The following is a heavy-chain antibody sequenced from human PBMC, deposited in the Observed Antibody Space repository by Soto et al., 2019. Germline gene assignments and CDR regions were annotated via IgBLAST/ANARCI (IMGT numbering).Heavy chain of an antibody. CDR1: GFTFSDYY. J-gene: IGHJ4*02. Sequence: EVQLVDSGGGLVQPGGSLRLSCAVSGFTFSDYYMDWVRQAPGKGLEWVGRSRNKANSYSTVYAASVKGRFTISRDDSKNLLYLQMDSLKTEDTAVYYGVRGRNSFAYWGQGTLVTVSS. V-gene: IGHV3-72*01. CDR3: VRGRNSFAY. CDR2: SRNKANSYST.